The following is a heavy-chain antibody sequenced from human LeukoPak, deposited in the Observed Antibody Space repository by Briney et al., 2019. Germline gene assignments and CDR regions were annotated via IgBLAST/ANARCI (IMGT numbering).Heavy chain of an antibody. Sequence: KTSETLSLTCTVSGGSISNKYWSWIRQPPGKGLEWIGEINHSGSTNYNPSLKSRVTISVDTSKNQFSLKLSSVTAADTAVYYCARRPITMVRGVPGWFDPWGQGTLVTVSS. J-gene: IGHJ5*02. V-gene: IGHV4-34*01. CDR3: ARRPITMVRGVPGWFDP. D-gene: IGHD3-10*01. CDR1: GGSISNKY. CDR2: INHSGST.